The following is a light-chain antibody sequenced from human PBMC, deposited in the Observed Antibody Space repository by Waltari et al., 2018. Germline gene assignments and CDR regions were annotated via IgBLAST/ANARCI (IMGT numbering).Light chain of an antibody. CDR2: GAS. Sequence: EIVLTQSPGTLSLSPGERATPSCRASQSVSSSYLAWYKQKPGQAPRLLIYGASSRATGIPDRFSGSGSGTDFTLTISRLEPEDFAVYYCQQYGSSPLITFGQGTRLEIK. V-gene: IGKV3-20*01. CDR1: QSVSSSY. J-gene: IGKJ5*01. CDR3: QQYGSSPLIT.